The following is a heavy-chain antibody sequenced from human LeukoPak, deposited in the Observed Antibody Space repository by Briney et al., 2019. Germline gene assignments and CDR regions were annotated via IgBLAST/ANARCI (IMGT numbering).Heavy chain of an antibody. CDR3: ARWTNFHAFDI. J-gene: IGHJ3*02. D-gene: IGHD1-1*01. CDR1: GFSFSSYW. Sequence: PGGSLRLSCAASGFSFSSYWMNWVRQTPGKGLVWVAHINTDGRTTTYADSVKGRFTISRDDSKNTVYLQMNSLRAEDTAVYYCARWTNFHAFDIWGQGTLVTVSS. V-gene: IGHV3-74*03. CDR2: INTDGRTT.